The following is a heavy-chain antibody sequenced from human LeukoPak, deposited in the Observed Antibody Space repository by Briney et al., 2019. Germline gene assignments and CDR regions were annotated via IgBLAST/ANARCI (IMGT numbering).Heavy chain of an antibody. Sequence: ASVKVSCKASGYTFTSYAMNWVRQAPGQGLEWMGWINPNSGGTNYAQKFQGRVTMTRDTSISTAYMELSRLRSDDTAVYYCARTPRWLQLRAFDIWGQGTMVTVSS. CDR2: INPNSGGT. J-gene: IGHJ3*02. CDR1: GYTFTSYA. CDR3: ARTPRWLQLRAFDI. D-gene: IGHD5-24*01. V-gene: IGHV1-2*02.